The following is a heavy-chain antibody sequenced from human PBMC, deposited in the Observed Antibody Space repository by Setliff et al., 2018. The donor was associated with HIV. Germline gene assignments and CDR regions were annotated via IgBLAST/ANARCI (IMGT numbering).Heavy chain of an antibody. CDR1: GYSLTDLS. CDR2: FDPEDGET. Sequence: ASVKVSCKVSGYSLTDLSIHWVRQAPGKGLEWMGGFDPEDGETVYAQKLQGRVTMTGDTSTDTAYMELSSLRSEDTAMYYCATIRAYYYDSSGQEYFQYWGHGTLVTVS. V-gene: IGHV1-24*01. J-gene: IGHJ1*01. CDR3: ATIRAYYYDSSGQEYFQY. D-gene: IGHD3-22*01.